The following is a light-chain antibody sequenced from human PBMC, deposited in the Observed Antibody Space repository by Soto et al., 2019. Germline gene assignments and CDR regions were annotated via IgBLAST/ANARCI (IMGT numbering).Light chain of an antibody. CDR2: GAS. V-gene: IGKV3-20*01. CDR3: QQYYDWPPVT. Sequence: ELVLTQSPGTLSLSPGARATLSCRASQSVSSSYLAWYQQQPGQALRLLIYGASRRATGIPDRFSGIVSGTDFTLTISRLEPEDFAVYYCQQYYDWPPVTFGGGTKV. CDR1: QSVSSSY. J-gene: IGKJ4*01.